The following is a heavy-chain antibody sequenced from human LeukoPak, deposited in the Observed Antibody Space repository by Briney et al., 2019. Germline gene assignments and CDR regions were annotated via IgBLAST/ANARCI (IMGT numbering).Heavy chain of an antibody. Sequence: GESLKISCKGSGYSFTSYWIGWVRQMPGKGLEWMGIIYPGDSDTRYSPSFQGQVTISADKSIRTAYLQWSSLKASDTAMYYCARHRYYDILTGYYKNNWFDPWGQGTLVTVSS. V-gene: IGHV5-51*01. CDR2: IYPGDSDT. J-gene: IGHJ5*02. CDR3: ARHRYYDILTGYYKNNWFDP. CDR1: GYSFTSYW. D-gene: IGHD3-9*01.